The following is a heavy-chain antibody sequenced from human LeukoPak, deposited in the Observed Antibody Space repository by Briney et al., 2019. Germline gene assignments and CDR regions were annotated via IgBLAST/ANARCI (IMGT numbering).Heavy chain of an antibody. CDR2: INHSGGT. D-gene: IGHD3-22*01. V-gene: IGHV4-34*01. CDR1: GGSFSGYY. Sequence: PSETLSLTCAVYGGSFSGYYWSWIRQPPGKGLEWIGEINHSGGTNHNPSLKSRVTISVDTSKNQFSLKLSSVTAADTAVYYCARVALVGDSSGYYGDYWGQGTLVTVSS. CDR3: ARVALVGDSSGYYGDY. J-gene: IGHJ4*02.